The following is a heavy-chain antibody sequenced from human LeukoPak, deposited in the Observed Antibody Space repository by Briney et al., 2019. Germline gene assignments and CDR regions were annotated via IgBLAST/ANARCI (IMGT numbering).Heavy chain of an antibody. CDR3: AKNDDNVNYYQWMDV. D-gene: IGHD1-1*01. CDR1: GGSISSNNFC. CDR2: VFSTGST. Sequence: SETLSLTCSVSGGSISSNNFCWGWIRQPPGKGLEWIGCVFSTGSTNVSPSLESRVTISVDTSKNQFSLKLRSVSAADTALYYCAKNDDNVNYYQWMDVWGKGTTVAVSS. V-gene: IGHV4-39*01. J-gene: IGHJ6*04.